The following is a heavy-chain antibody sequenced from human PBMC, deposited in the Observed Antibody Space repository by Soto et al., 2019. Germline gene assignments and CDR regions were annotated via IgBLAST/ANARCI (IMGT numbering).Heavy chain of an antibody. CDR1: GYTLTELS. J-gene: IGHJ4*02. V-gene: IGHV1-24*01. Sequence: ASLKVSCKVSGYTLTELSMHWVRQAPGKGLEWMGGFDPEDGETIYAQKFQGRVTMTEDTSTDTAYMELSSLRSEDTAVYYCATDRPPHSYVDTAMVLLNWGQGTLVTVSS. CDR3: ATDRPPHSYVDTAMVLLN. D-gene: IGHD5-18*01. CDR2: FDPEDGET.